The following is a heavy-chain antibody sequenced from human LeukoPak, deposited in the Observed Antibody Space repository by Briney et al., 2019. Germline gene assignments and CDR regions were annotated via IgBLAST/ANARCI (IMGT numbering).Heavy chain of an antibody. V-gene: IGHV3-9*01. CDR2: ISWNSGSI. J-gene: IGHJ4*02. CDR1: GFTFDDYA. D-gene: IGHD1-26*01. CDR3: AMGATTQSEFDY. Sequence: PGRSLRLSCAASGFTFDDYAMPWVRQAPGKGLEWVSGISWNSGSIGYADSVKGRFTISRDNAKNSLYLQMNSLRAEDTALYYCAMGATTQSEFDYWGQGTLVTVSS.